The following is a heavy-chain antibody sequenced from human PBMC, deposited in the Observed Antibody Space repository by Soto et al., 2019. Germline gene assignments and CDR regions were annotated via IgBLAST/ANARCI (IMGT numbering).Heavy chain of an antibody. J-gene: IGHJ6*03. D-gene: IGHD1-7*01. V-gene: IGHV6-1*01. CDR2: TYYRSRWYN. Sequence: SQTLSLTCAISGDSVSSNSAAWNWIRLSPSRGLEWLARTYYRSRWYNDYAVSVRSRITVNPDTSKNKFSLQLTSVTPEDKAEDYCAGTTSHQWYYMDVWGKGTTVTVSS. CDR1: GDSVSSNSAA. CDR3: AGTTSHQWYYMDV.